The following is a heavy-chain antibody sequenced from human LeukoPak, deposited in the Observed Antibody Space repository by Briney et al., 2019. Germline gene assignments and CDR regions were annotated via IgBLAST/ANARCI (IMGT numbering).Heavy chain of an antibody. CDR1: GGSFSGYY. Sequence: SETPSLTCAVYGGSFSGYYWSWIRQPPGKGLEWIGEVNHSGSTNYNPSLKSRVTISVDTSKNQFSLKLSSVTAADTAVYYCARAGYSSSWYPYYFDYWGQGTLVTVSS. V-gene: IGHV4-34*01. J-gene: IGHJ4*02. CDR3: ARAGYSSSWYPYYFDY. CDR2: VNHSGST. D-gene: IGHD6-13*01.